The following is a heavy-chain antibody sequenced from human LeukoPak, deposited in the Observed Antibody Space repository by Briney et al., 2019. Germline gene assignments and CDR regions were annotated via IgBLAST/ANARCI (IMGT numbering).Heavy chain of an antibody. CDR3: ARAPDGICTTITCYKRDASDI. D-gene: IGHD2-2*01. V-gene: IGHV1-3*01. CDR1: GYTFTSYA. Sequence: ASVKVSCKASGYTFTSYAMHWVRQAPGQRLEWMGWINAGNGNTKYSQKFQGRVTITRDTSASTAYMELSSLRTEDTAVYYCARAPDGICTTITCYKRDASDIWGQGTMVTVSS. J-gene: IGHJ3*02. CDR2: INAGNGNT.